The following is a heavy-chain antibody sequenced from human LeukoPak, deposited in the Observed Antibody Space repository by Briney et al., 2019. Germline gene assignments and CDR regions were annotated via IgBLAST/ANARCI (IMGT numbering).Heavy chain of an antibody. CDR1: GGSISSGGYS. V-gene: IGHV4-30-2*01. D-gene: IGHD3-3*01. CDR3: ARSPVLARFLEWLLD. Sequence: PSETLSLTCAVSGGSISSGGYSWSWIRQPPGKGLEWIGCIYHSGSTYYTPSLKSRVTISVDRSKNQFSLKLSSVTAADTDVYYCARSPVLARFLEWLLDWGQGTLVTVSS. J-gene: IGHJ4*02. CDR2: IYHSGST.